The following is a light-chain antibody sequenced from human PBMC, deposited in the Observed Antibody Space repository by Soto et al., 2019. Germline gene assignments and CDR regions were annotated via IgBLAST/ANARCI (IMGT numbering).Light chain of an antibody. Sequence: DIQMTQSPSSLSASVGDRVTITCRASQSISSYLNWYQQKPGKTPKLLIYAASSLQSGVPSRFSGRGSGTDFTLTISSLQPEDFATYYCHHSYSTPPSFGQGTKLEIK. CDR1: QSISSY. CDR3: HHSYSTPPS. CDR2: AAS. V-gene: IGKV1-39*01. J-gene: IGKJ2*01.